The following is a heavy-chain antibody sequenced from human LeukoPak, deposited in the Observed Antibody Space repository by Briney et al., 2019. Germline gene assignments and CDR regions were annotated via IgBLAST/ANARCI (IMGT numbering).Heavy chain of an antibody. J-gene: IGHJ6*02. D-gene: IGHD3-9*01. CDR3: AREGISYYDILTGYHYGMDV. Sequence: SETLSLTCTVSGGSISSYYWSWIRQPPGKGLEWIGYIYYSGSTNYNPSLKSRVTISVDTSKNQFSLKLSSVTAADTAVYCCAREGISYYDILTGYHYGMDVWGQGTTVTVSS. V-gene: IGHV4-59*01. CDR2: IYYSGST. CDR1: GGSISSYY.